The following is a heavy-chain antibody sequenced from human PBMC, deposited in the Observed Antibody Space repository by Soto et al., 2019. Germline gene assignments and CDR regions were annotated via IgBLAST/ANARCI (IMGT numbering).Heavy chain of an antibody. J-gene: IGHJ6*02. CDR2: ISAYNGNT. Sequence: QVQLVQSGAEVKKPGASVKVSCKASGYTFTSYGISWVRQAPGQGLEWMGWISAYNGNTNYAQKLQGRVTLTTDTSTRTAYTALRSLRSDDTAVYYCARLYCISTSCYLGMDVWGQGTTVTVSS. V-gene: IGHV1-18*01. CDR3: ARLYCISTSCYLGMDV. D-gene: IGHD2-2*01. CDR1: GYTFTSYG.